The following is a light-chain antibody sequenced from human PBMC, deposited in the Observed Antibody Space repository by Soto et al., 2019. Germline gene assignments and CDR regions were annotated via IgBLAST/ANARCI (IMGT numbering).Light chain of an antibody. J-gene: IGLJ2*01. CDR3: CSYAGSRNVV. CDR2: EGS. Sequence: QSALTQPASVSGSPGQSITISCTGTSSDVGSYILVSWYQQHPGKAPKLMIYEGSKRPSGVSNRFSGSKSGNTASLTISGLQAEDEADYYCCSYAGSRNVVFGGGTQLTVL. CDR1: SSDVGSYIL. V-gene: IGLV2-23*01.